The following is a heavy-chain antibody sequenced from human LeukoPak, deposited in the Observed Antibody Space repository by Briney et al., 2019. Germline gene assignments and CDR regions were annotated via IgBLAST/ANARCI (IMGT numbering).Heavy chain of an antibody. D-gene: IGHD5-18*01. J-gene: IGHJ6*02. CDR1: GYTFTGYY. CDR3: ARLDIYSYGHYYYGMDV. Sequence: GASVTVSCTASGYTFTGYYIHWVRQAPGQGLEWMGWINPNSGGTNYAQKFQGRVTMTRDTSISTAYMELSRLRSDDTAVYYCARLDIYSYGHYYYGMDVWGQGTTVTVSS. V-gene: IGHV1-2*02. CDR2: INPNSGGT.